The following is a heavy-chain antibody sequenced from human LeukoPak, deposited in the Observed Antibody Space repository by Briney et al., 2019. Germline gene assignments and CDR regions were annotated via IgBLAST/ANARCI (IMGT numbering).Heavy chain of an antibody. CDR1: GGSISSYY. CDR3: ARAGYSYGYRRWYFDY. D-gene: IGHD5-18*01. V-gene: IGHV4-59*01. CDR2: IYYSGST. J-gene: IGHJ4*02. Sequence: SETLSLTCTVSGGSISSYYWSWIRQPPGKGLEWIGYIYYSGSTNYNPSLKSRVTISVDTSKNQFSLKLSSVTAADTAVYYCARAGYSYGYRRWYFDYWGQGTLVTVSS.